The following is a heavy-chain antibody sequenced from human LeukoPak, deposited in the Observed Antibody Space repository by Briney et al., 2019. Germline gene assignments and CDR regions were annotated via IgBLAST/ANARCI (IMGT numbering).Heavy chain of an antibody. CDR3: ARSNLGADAFDI. CDR1: GGSFSGYY. V-gene: IGHV4-34*01. J-gene: IGHJ3*02. CDR2: INHSGST. Sequence: PSETLSLTCAAYGGSFSGYYWSWIRQPPGKGLEWIGEINHSGSTNYNPSLKSRVTISVDTSKNQFSLKLSSVTAADTAVYYCARSNLGADAFDIWGQGTMVTVSS.